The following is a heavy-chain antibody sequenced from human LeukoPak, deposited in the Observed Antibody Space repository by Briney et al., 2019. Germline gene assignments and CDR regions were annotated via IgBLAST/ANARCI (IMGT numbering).Heavy chain of an antibody. Sequence: YYWGWIRQPPGKGLGWVSYISSSGSTIYYADSVKGRFTISRDNARNSLYLQMNSLRAEDTAVYYCARDSSGWYHWFDPWGQGTLVTVSS. V-gene: IGHV3-11*04. CDR3: ARDSSGWYHWFDP. J-gene: IGHJ5*02. CDR2: ISSSGSTI. CDR1: YY. D-gene: IGHD6-19*01.